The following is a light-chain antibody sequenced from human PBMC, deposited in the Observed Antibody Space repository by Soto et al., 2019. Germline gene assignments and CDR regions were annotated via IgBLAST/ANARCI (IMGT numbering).Light chain of an antibody. CDR2: GAS. Sequence: EILLTQSPCSRSLSPGERATLSCVAIQSVSSSYLAWYQQKPGQAPRLLIYGASTRATDVPARFSGSGSGTEFTLTISSLQPEDFATYYCQQYYSYPAITFGQGTRLEIK. J-gene: IGKJ5*01. CDR3: QQYYSYPAIT. CDR1: QSVSSSY. V-gene: IGKV3D-7*01.